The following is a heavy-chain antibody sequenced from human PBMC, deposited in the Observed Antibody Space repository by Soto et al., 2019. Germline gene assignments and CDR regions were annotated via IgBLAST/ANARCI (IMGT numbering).Heavy chain of an antibody. J-gene: IGHJ4*02. V-gene: IGHV5-51*01. D-gene: IGHD1-1*01. CDR2: IYPGDSDT. CDR3: AKERRLERGDFDY. Sequence: GESLKISCKVFGYSFTSYWIGWVRQMPGKGPEWMGVIYPGDSDTRYSPSFEGQVTISVDKSISTAYLQMNSLRDEDTAIYYCAKERRLERGDFDYWGQGTLVTVSS. CDR1: GYSFTSYW.